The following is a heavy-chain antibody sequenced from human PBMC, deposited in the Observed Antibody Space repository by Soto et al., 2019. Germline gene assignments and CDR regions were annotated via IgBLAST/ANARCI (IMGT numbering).Heavy chain of an antibody. J-gene: IGHJ5*02. D-gene: IGHD3-22*01. CDR1: GYTFTSYY. V-gene: IGHV1-46*01. CDR2: INPSGGST. Sequence: ASVKVSCKASGYTFTSYYMHWVRQAPGQGLEWMGIINPSGGSTSYAQKFQGRVTMTRDTSTSTVYMELSSLRSEDTAVYYCARDVRDASSGKGVDPWGQGTLVTVSS. CDR3: ARDVRDASSGKGVDP.